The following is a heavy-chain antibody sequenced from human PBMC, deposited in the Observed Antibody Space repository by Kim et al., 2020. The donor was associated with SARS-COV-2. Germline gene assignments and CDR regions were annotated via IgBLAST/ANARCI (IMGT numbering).Heavy chain of an antibody. CDR2: INPSGGST. V-gene: IGHV1-46*01. CDR3: ANSFSSKRQIDY. D-gene: IGHD6-13*01. Sequence: ASVKVSCKASGYTFTSYYMNWVRQAPGQGLEWMGIINPSGGSTSYAQKFQGRVTMTRDTSTSTVYMELSSLRSEDTAVYYCANSFSSKRQIDYWGQGTLVTVSS. J-gene: IGHJ4*02. CDR1: GYTFTSYY.